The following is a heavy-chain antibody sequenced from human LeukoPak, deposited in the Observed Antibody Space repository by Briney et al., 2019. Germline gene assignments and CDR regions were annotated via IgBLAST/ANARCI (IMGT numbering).Heavy chain of an antibody. J-gene: IGHJ6*03. CDR1: GGSISSHY. V-gene: IGHV4-59*11. D-gene: IGHD3/OR15-3a*01. Sequence: SETLSLTCTVSGGSISSHYWSWIRQPPGKGLEWIGYIYYSGSTNYNPSLKSRVTISVGTSRNQFSLKLSSVTAADSAVYYCARRTGYLNYYYYYMDVWGNGTTVTVSS. CDR2: IYYSGST. CDR3: ARRTGYLNYYYYYMDV.